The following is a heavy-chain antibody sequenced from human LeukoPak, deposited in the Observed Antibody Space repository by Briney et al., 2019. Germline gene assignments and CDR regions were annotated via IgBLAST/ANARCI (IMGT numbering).Heavy chain of an antibody. CDR1: GFTFDDYA. D-gene: IGHD2-2*01. CDR2: ISWNSGSI. CDR3: ARDSLPYQLHATDY. J-gene: IGHJ4*02. V-gene: IGHV3-9*01. Sequence: PGGSLRLSCAASGFTFDDYAMHWVRQAPGKGLEWVSGISWNSGSIGYADSVKGRFTISRDNAKNSLYLQMNSLRAEDTAVYHCARDSLPYQLHATDYWGQGTLVTVSS.